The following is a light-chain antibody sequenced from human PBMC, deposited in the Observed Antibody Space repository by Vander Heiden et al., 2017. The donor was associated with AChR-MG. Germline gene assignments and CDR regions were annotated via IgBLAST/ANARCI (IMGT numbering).Light chain of an antibody. Sequence: SYVLTQPPSVSVAPGQIARITCGGNSIGSKTVHWYQQKPGQAPVVVVQDDSDRTSGRPERFSGSNSGNTATLTISRVEAGDEADYHCQVWDSSSDHWVFGGGTRLIVL. CDR3: QVWDSSSDHWV. J-gene: IGLJ3*02. CDR2: DDS. V-gene: IGLV3-21*02. CDR1: SIGSKT.